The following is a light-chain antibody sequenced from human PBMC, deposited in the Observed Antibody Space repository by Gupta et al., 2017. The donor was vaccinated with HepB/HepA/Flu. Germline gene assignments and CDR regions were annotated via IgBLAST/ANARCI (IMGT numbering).Light chain of an antibody. V-gene: IGKV3-20*01. CDR3: QQDDRSPT. Sequence: DIVSTQSPGTLSLSPGERVTLSCRASQSVNNYLAWYQQKPGQAPRLLIYGASSRATGIPDRFSGSGSGTDFTLTISRLEPEDFAVYYCQQDDRSPTFGQGTKVEIK. CDR1: QSVNNY. J-gene: IGKJ1*01. CDR2: GAS.